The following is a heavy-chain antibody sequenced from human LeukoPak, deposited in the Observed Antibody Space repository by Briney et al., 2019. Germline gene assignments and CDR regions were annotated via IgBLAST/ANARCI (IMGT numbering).Heavy chain of an antibody. Sequence: QPGGSLRLSCAASGFTFSSYAMSWVRQAPGKGLEWVSAISGSGGSTYYADSVKGRFTISRDSSKNTLYLQMNSLRPEDTAVYYCANTLGVFAREYFHHWGQGTLVTVSS. V-gene: IGHV3-23*01. CDR3: ANTLGVFAREYFHH. CDR1: GFTFSSYA. CDR2: ISGSGGST. J-gene: IGHJ1*01. D-gene: IGHD3-10*01.